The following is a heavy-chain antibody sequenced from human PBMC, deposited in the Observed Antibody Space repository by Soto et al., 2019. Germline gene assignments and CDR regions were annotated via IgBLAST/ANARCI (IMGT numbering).Heavy chain of an antibody. Sequence: PGESLKISCKGSGYSFSTHWLAWVRQMPGKGLEYMGIIYPGDSDARYSPSFQGQVTLSADKPISTAYLQWTSLKASDTAIYFCARARVSTPRLEDPFDIWGQGTMVPVSS. CDR1: GYSFSTHW. CDR2: IYPGDSDA. CDR3: ARARVSTPRLEDPFDI. D-gene: IGHD5-12*01. V-gene: IGHV5-51*01. J-gene: IGHJ3*02.